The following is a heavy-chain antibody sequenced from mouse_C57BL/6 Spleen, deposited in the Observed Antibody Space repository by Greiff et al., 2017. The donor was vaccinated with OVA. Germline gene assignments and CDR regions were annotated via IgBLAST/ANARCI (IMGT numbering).Heavy chain of an antibody. CDR3: AREGDGYGGGY. V-gene: IGHV1-61*01. CDR2: IYPSDSET. D-gene: IGHD2-2*01. Sequence: VQLQQPGAELVRPGSSVKLSCKASGYTFTSYWMDWVKQRPGQGLEWIGNIYPSDSETHYNQKFKDKATLTVDKSSSTAYMQLSSLTSEDSAVYYCAREGDGYGGGYWGQGTTLTVSS. CDR1: GYTFTSYW. J-gene: IGHJ2*01.